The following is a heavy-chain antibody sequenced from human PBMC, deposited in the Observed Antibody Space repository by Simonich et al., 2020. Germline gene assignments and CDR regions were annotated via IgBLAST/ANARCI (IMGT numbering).Heavy chain of an antibody. CDR1: GGSISSYY. CDR3: ARSLGYYYYYYGMDV. Sequence: QVQLQESGPGLVKPSATLSLTCTVSGGSISSYYCSWYRQPPGKGLEWIGYIYYSGSTNYNPSLKSRVTISVDTSKTQFSRKLSSVTAADTAVYYCARSLGYYYYYYGMDVWGQGTTVTVSS. J-gene: IGHJ6*02. CDR2: IYYSGST. V-gene: IGHV4-59*08. D-gene: IGHD1-26*01.